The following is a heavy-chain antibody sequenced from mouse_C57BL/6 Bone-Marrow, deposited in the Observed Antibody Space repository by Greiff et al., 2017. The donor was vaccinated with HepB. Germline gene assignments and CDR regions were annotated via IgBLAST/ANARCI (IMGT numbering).Heavy chain of an antibody. CDR1: GYTFTSYW. V-gene: IGHV1-69*01. D-gene: IGHD2-2*01. CDR2: LDPSDSYT. J-gene: IGHJ4*01. Sequence: QVQLQQPGAELVMPGASVKLSCKASGYTFTSYWMHWVKQRPGQGLEWIGELDPSDSYTNYTQKFKGKSTLTVAKSSSTAYIQLSSLTSEDSAVDYCASTLRLRRRDYYAMDYWGQGTSVTVSS. CDR3: ASTLRLRRRDYYAMDY.